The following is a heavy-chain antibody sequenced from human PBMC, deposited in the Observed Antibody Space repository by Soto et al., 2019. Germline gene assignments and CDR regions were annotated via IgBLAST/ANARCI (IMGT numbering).Heavy chain of an antibody. CDR1: GGSISSSSYY. CDR3: ARMRSNWNDGDRYFDY. V-gene: IGHV4-39*01. J-gene: IGHJ4*02. Sequence: SETLSLTCTVSGGSISSSSYYWGWIRQPPGKGLEWIGSIYYSGSTYYNPSLKSRVTISVDTSKNQFSLKLSSVTAADTAVYYCARMRSNWNDGDRYFDYWGQGTLVTVSS. D-gene: IGHD1-1*01. CDR2: IYYSGST.